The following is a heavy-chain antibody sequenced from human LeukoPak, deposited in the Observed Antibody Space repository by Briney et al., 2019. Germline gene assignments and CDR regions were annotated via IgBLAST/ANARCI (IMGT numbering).Heavy chain of an antibody. CDR1: GYTFTMYY. CDR2: INPSDGAT. J-gene: IGHJ6*03. CDR3: AGEQEGGLSGSLGGLFASYYTYCYMDV. Sequence: ASVTVSCKASGYTFTMYYVHWVRQAPGQGLEWMGMINPSDGATTYAQRFQGRVTMTRDISTTTVYMDLRSLRSDDTAVYFGAGEQEGGLSGSLGGLFASYYTYCYMDVWGRGTTVTVSS. V-gene: IGHV1-46*01. D-gene: IGHD1-26*01.